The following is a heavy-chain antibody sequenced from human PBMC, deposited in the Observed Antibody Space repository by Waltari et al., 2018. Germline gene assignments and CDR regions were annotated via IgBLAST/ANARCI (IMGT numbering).Heavy chain of an antibody. J-gene: IGHJ4*02. CDR3: AIPGQISLRQHLEGDY. CDR2: INTDGITP. Sequence: EVQLVESGGGLVQPGGSLRLSCAASGFTFSNYWMHWVRQAPGKGLVWFSRINTDGITPAYADSVRGRFTISRDNAKNTLYLQMNSLRVEDTAVYYCAIPGQISLRQHLEGDYGGQGTLVTVSS. D-gene: IGHD3-3*01. CDR1: GFTFSNYW. V-gene: IGHV3-74*01.